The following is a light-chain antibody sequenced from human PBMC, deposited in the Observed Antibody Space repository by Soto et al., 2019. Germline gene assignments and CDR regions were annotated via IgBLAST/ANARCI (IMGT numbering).Light chain of an antibody. Sequence: DIQMTQSPSPLSAPVGDRVTITCRASQSISSWLAWYQQKPWKAPKLLMYTAPYLQNGIQSRFSGSGSGTEFTLTISSLQPDDFAADHCQQYISYPRTFGPGTKVEMK. J-gene: IGKJ1*01. CDR1: QSISSW. V-gene: IGKV1-5*03. CDR2: TAP. CDR3: QQYISYPRT.